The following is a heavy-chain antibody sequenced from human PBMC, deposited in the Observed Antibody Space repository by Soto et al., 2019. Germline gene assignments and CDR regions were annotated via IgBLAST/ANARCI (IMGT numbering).Heavy chain of an antibody. V-gene: IGHV3-30*02. CDR2: IYYDGGYE. J-gene: IGHJ4*02. CDR3: AGLSEVGCSSTSCRGPFDY. Sequence: PGGSLRLSCAASGFIFSNYGMHWVRQAPGKGLEWVALIYYDGGYENYADSVKGRFTISRDNSKSTLWLQMNSLRAEDTALYYCAGLSEVGCSSTSCRGPFDYWGQGTLVTVSS. D-gene: IGHD2-2*01. CDR1: GFIFSNYG.